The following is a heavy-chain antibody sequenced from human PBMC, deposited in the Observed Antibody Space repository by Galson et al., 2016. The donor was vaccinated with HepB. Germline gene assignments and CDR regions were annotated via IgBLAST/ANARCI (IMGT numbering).Heavy chain of an antibody. CDR2: ISGSGGST. J-gene: IGHJ4*02. V-gene: IGHV3-23*01. D-gene: IGHD3-9*01. CDR1: GFTFRSYA. CDR3: AKAHYDILTGYWPYFDY. Sequence: SLRLSCAASGFTFRSYAMRWVRPAPGKGLEWVSGISGSGGSTYYADYVRGRITISRDNSKNTLYLQMNSLRVEDTAVYYCAKAHYDILTGYWPYFDYWGQETLVTVSS.